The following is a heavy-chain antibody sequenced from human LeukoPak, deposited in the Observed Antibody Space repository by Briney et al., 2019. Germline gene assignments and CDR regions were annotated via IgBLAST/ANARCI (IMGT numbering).Heavy chain of an antibody. J-gene: IGHJ3*02. CDR3: ARARWDSYDAFDI. V-gene: IGHV1-2*02. CDR2: INPNIGGT. Sequence: ASVKVSCKASGYTFTGYYMHWVRQAPGQGLEWMGWINPNIGGTNYTQKFQGRVTMTRDTSISTAYMELSRLRSDDAAVYYCARARWDSYDAFDIWGQGTMVTVSS. CDR1: GYTFTGYY. D-gene: IGHD1-26*01.